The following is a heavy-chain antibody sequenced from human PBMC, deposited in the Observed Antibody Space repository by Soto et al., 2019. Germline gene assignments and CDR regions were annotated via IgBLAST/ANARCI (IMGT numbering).Heavy chain of an antibody. V-gene: IGHV3-11*05. J-gene: IGHJ4*02. CDR2: SSSSTSYT. CDR3: ASSKVGATFLSFDY. Sequence: QVQLVESGGGLVKPGGSLRLSCAASGFTFSDYYMSWVRQAPGKGLEWISYSSSSTSYTNYADSVKGRFTISRDNAKNSLYLQMNSLRAEDTAVYYCASSKVGATFLSFDYWGPGALVTVSS. D-gene: IGHD1-26*01. CDR1: GFTFSDYY.